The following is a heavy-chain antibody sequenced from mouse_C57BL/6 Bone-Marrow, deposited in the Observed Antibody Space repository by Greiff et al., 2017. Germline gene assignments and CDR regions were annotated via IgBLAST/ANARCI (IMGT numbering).Heavy chain of an antibody. D-gene: IGHD4-1*01. Sequence: EVKLVESGGGLVKPGGSLKLSCAASGFTFSSYTMSWVRQTPEQRLEWVATISGGGGNTYYPDSVKGRFTISRDNAKNTLYLQMSSLRSEDTALYYCARQLGRRGNYFDYWGQGTTLTVSS. J-gene: IGHJ2*01. CDR2: ISGGGGNT. V-gene: IGHV5-9*01. CDR3: ARQLGRRGNYFDY. CDR1: GFTFSSYT.